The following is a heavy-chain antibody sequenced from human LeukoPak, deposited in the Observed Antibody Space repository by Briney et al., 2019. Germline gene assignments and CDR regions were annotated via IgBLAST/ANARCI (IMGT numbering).Heavy chain of an antibody. J-gene: IGHJ3*02. CDR2: IYTSGST. CDR3: ARDTGSKYYYDSSGKGTDAFDI. V-gene: IGHV4-4*07. CDR1: GGSISSYY. Sequence: SETLSLTCTVSGGSISSYYGSWIRQPAGKGLEWIGRIYTSGSTNYNPSLKSRVTMSVDTSKNQFSLKLSSVTAADTAVYYCARDTGSKYYYDSSGKGTDAFDIWGQGTMVTVSS. D-gene: IGHD3-22*01.